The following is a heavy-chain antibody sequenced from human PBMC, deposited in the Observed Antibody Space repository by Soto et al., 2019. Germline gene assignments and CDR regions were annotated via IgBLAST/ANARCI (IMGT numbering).Heavy chain of an antibody. J-gene: IGHJ4*02. CDR2: IHWDDEK. CDR1: GFSLNTRGVG. Sequence: QLTLKESGPTLVIPTQTRTLTCTFSGFSLNTRGVGVGWIRQPPGKALEWVALIHWDDEKRYSPSLRNTLTITTDTPTNHLVLIITTMGTVDTTTYSCAYRPSVLGGGWNFDYWGQGILVTVAS. V-gene: IGHV2-5*02. D-gene: IGHD6-19*01. CDR3: AYRPSVLGGGWNFDY.